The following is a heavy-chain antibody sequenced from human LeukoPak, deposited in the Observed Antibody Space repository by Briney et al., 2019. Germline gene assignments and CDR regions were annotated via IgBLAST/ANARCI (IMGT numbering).Heavy chain of an antibody. V-gene: IGHV6-1*01. D-gene: IGHD4-11*01. CDR3: TRKGTVTTPFDY. CDR2: TYYRSKWLT. J-gene: IGHJ4*02. CDR1: GDSVSSNNAA. Sequence: SQTLSVTCAISGDSVSSNNAAWNWIRQSPSRGLEWLGRTYYRSKWLTDYAVSVKSRITINADTSKNQFSLQLNSVTPEDTAVYYCTRKGTVTTPFDYWGQGILVTVSS.